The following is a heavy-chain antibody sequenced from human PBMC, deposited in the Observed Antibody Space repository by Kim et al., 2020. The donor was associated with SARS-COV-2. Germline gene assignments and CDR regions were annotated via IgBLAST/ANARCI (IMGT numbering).Heavy chain of an antibody. Sequence: SETLSLTCTVSGGSISPYYWCWSRKRQGQGLERKGFSYYIGTTTSNDNLNSRVTLSVDTYTYQFYLTLTLVTVAATAISYCSRASSKINHYIDAGGK. D-gene: IGHD2-2*01. CDR1: GGSISPYY. V-gene: IGHV4-59*03. CDR3: SRASSKINHYIDA. J-gene: IGHJ6*03. CDR2: SYYIGTT.